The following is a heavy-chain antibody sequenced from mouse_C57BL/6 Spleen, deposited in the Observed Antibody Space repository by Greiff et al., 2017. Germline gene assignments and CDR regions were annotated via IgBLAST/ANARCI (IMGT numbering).Heavy chain of an antibody. CDR3: ASDYGSSYDYAMEY. CDR1: GYAFSSSW. V-gene: IGHV1-82*01. Sequence: VQLQQSGPELVKPGASVKISCKASGYAFSSSWMNWVKQRPGKGLEWIGRIYPGDGDTNYNGKFKGKATLTADKSSSTAYMQLSSLTSEDSAVYFCASDYGSSYDYAMEYWGQGTSVTVSS. D-gene: IGHD1-1*01. J-gene: IGHJ4*01. CDR2: IYPGDGDT.